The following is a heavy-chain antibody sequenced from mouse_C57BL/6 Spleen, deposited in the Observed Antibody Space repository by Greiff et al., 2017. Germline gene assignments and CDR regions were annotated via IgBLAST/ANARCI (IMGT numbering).Heavy chain of an antibody. V-gene: IGHV14-2*01. CDR1: GFNIKDYY. CDR3: ARGDGDSGRY. D-gene: IGHD2-13*01. CDR2: IDPEDGET. J-gene: IGHJ2*01. Sequence: VQLKESGAELVKPGASVKLSCTASGFNIKDYYMHWVKQRTEQGLEWIGRIDPEDGETKYAPKFQGKATMTADTSSNTAYLQLSSLTSEDTAVYYCARGDGDSGRYWGQGTTLTVSS.